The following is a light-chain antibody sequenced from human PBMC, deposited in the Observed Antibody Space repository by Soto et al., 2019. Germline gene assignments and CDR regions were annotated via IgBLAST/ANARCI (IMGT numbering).Light chain of an antibody. CDR3: QQYENRPYT. CDR2: DAS. V-gene: IGKV1-33*01. Sequence: DIQITQSPSSLSASIGDRVSFTCQASQDISKFLNWYQHKPGQAPSLLIYDASKSQFGVPSRFSGSGSGTDFTFTISSLRPEDNATYYCQQYENRPYTFGPGTKVDIK. CDR1: QDISKF. J-gene: IGKJ3*01.